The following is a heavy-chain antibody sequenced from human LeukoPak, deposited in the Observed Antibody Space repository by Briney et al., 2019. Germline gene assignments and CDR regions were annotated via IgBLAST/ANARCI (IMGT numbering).Heavy chain of an antibody. Sequence: PSETLSLTCTVSGGSISSYYWSWIRQPAGKGLEWIGRIYTSGSTNYNPSLKSRVTMSVDTSKNQFSLKLSSVTAADTAVYYCARDHRGERLLSGYYHYGMDVWGQGTTVTVSS. J-gene: IGHJ6*02. V-gene: IGHV4-4*07. CDR2: IYTSGST. CDR1: GGSISSYY. D-gene: IGHD2-2*01. CDR3: ARDHRGERLLSGYYHYGMDV.